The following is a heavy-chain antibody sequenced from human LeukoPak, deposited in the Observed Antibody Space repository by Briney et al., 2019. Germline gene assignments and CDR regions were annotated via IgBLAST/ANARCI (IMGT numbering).Heavy chain of an antibody. Sequence: GGSLRLSCAASGFTFSSYGMHWVRQAPGKGLEWVAVISYDGSNKYYADSVKGRFTISRDNSKNTLYLQMNSLRAEDTAVYYCAKDPGRGYSGYDSDYWGQGTLVTVSS. J-gene: IGHJ4*02. CDR1: GFTFSSYG. V-gene: IGHV3-30*18. D-gene: IGHD5-12*01. CDR2: ISYDGSNK. CDR3: AKDPGRGYSGYDSDY.